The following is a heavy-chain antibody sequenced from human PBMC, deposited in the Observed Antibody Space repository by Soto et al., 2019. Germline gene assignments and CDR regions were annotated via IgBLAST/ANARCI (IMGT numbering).Heavy chain of an antibody. CDR2: IYTSGST. J-gene: IGHJ4*02. CDR3: ARSSPGYYLHDY. CDR1: GGSISSYC. D-gene: IGHD3-22*01. V-gene: IGHV4-4*08. Sequence: QVQLQESGPGLVKPSETLSLTCTVSGGSISSYCWTWIRQAPGKGLECIGYIYTSGSTNYNPSLKSRVTMSVDTSKNQFSLKLSSVTAADTAVYYCARSSPGYYLHDYWGQGTLVTVSS.